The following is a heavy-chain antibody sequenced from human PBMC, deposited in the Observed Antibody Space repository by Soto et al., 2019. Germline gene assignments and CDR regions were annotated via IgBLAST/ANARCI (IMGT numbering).Heavy chain of an antibody. J-gene: IGHJ4*02. V-gene: IGHV3-30-3*01. CDR2: ISYDGSNK. CDR3: ARGTRYFDPPDNY. Sequence: RLSCAASGFTFSSYAMHWVRQAPGKGLEWVAVISYDGSNKYYADSVKGRFTISRDNSKNTLYLQMNSLRAEDTAVYYCARGTRYFDPPDNYWGQGTLVTVSS. D-gene: IGHD3-9*01. CDR1: GFTFSSYA.